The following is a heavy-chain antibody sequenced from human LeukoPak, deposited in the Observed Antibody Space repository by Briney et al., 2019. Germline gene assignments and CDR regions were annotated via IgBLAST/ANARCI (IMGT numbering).Heavy chain of an antibody. V-gene: IGHV3-73*01. J-gene: IGHJ4*02. CDR1: GFTFSDSA. Sequence: GGSLRLSCAASGFTFSDSAIHWVRQASGKGLEWVGRIRSKPQSYATAYDESLKGRFTISRDDSKNTAYLQMSSLKIEDTAVYYCTRVGPSSVVDYWGQGTQVTVSS. D-gene: IGHD1-26*01. CDR3: TRVGPSSVVDY. CDR2: IRSKPQSYAT.